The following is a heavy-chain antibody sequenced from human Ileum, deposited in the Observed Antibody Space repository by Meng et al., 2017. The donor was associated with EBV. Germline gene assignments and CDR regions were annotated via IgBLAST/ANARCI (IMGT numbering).Heavy chain of an antibody. J-gene: IGHJ5*02. CDR3: ARLDSSGYYFGGWFDP. D-gene: IGHD3-22*01. V-gene: IGHV4-4*02. Sequence: QVKRRGSARILVKPTGTVSLTCAVAGESVISSKWWSWVRQSPGTGLEWIGEIYHHGTTNYNPSLKSRVTISVDTSKNKFFLNLTSLTAADTAVYYCARLDSSGYYFGGWFDPWGQGILVTVSS. CDR2: IYHHGTT. CDR1: GESVISSKW.